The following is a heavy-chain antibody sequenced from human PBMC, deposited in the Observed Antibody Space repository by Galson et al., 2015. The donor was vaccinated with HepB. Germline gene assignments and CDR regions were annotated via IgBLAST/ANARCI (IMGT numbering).Heavy chain of an antibody. Sequence: SVKVSCKASGGTFSSYAISWVRQAPGQGLEWMGGIIPIFGTANYAQKFQGRVTITADESTSTAYMELGSLRSEDTAVYYCAREGYCSSGSCYSGGYWGQGTLVTVSS. CDR3: AREGYCSSGSCYSGGY. V-gene: IGHV1-69*13. CDR1: GGTFSSYA. CDR2: IIPIFGTA. D-gene: IGHD2-15*01. J-gene: IGHJ4*02.